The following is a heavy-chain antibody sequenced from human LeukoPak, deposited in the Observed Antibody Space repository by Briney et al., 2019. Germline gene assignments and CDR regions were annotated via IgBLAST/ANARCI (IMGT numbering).Heavy chain of an antibody. CDR3: ARAEVPGAIKSGAFDI. D-gene: IGHD2-2*01. Sequence: PGGSLRLSCAASGFTFSTYGMHWVRQAPGKGLAWVAVIWDDGTNKYYADSVKGRFTISRDDSRNTLYLQMNSLRAEDTAVYYCARAEVPGAIKSGAFDIWGQGTMVTVSS. V-gene: IGHV3-33*01. CDR1: GFTFSTYG. CDR2: IWDDGTNK. J-gene: IGHJ3*02.